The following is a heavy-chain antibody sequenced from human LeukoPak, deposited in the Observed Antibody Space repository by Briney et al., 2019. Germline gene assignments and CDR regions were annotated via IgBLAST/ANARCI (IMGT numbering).Heavy chain of an antibody. D-gene: IGHD2-2*02. V-gene: IGHV1-69*01. CDR2: IIPIFGTA. Sequence: GSSVKVSCKASGGTFSSYAISWVRQAPGQGLEWMGGIIPIFGTANYAQKFQGRVTITADESTSTAYMELSSLRSEDTAVYYCARIPVVPAAIRVTTWFDPWGQGTLVTVSS. CDR1: GGTFSSYA. CDR3: ARIPVVPAAIRVTTWFDP. J-gene: IGHJ5*02.